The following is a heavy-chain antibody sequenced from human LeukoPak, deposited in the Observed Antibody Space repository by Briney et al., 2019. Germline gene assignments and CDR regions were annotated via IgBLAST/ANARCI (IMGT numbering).Heavy chain of an antibody. CDR2: IKSDGST. Sequence: GGSLRLSCAASGFTFSSYWMHWVRQAPGKGLVWVSRIKSDGSTRYADSVKGRFTISRDSAKNTVSLQMTSLRAEDTGVYYCARAPSEIGGYYPEYFRHWGQGTLVIVSS. J-gene: IGHJ1*01. D-gene: IGHD3-22*01. V-gene: IGHV3-74*01. CDR1: GFTFSSYW. CDR3: ARAPSEIGGYYPEYFRH.